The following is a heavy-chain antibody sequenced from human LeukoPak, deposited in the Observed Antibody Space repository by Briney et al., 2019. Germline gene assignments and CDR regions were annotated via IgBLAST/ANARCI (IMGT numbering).Heavy chain of an antibody. Sequence: GGSLRLSCAASGFIFSTYGMHWVRQAPGKGLEWVAVISYDGSNKYYADSVKGRFTISRDNSKNTLYLRMNSLRAEDTAVYYCAKDLGTGTTTYYYYGMDVWGQGTTVTVSS. J-gene: IGHJ6*02. D-gene: IGHD1-1*01. CDR2: ISYDGSNK. CDR3: AKDLGTGTTTYYYYGMDV. CDR1: GFIFSTYG. V-gene: IGHV3-30*18.